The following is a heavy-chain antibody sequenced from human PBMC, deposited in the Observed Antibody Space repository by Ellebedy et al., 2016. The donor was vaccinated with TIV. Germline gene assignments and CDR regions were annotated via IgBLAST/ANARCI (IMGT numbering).Heavy chain of an antibody. Sequence: GESLKISCAASGFTFSTYSMNWVRQAQGKGLEWVSSISSSTSYIYYADSVKGRFTISRDNAKNSLFLQMNSLRAEDTAVYYSARDSDDDAFDIWGQGTMVTVSS. CDR3: ARDSDDDAFDI. J-gene: IGHJ3*02. CDR1: GFTFSTYS. V-gene: IGHV3-21*01. CDR2: ISSSTSYI.